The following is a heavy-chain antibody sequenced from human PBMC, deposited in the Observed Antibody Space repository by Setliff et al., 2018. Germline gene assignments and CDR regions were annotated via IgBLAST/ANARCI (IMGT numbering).Heavy chain of an antibody. D-gene: IGHD6-13*01. J-gene: IGHJ4*02. CDR3: ARADYSSSLHYFDC. V-gene: IGHV1-18*01. Sequence: ASVKVSCKTSGYPFTNYGLSWVRQAPGQGLEWMGWISGHNGDTKLAQNFQGRVTVTTDTFTNAGYMELRSLRSDDTAFYYCARADYSSSLHYFDCWGQGTLVTVSS. CDR1: GYPFTNYG. CDR2: ISGHNGDT.